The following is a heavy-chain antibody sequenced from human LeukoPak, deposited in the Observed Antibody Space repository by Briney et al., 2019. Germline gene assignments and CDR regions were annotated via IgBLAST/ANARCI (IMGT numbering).Heavy chain of an antibody. CDR3: ARDSSYSSGWAYFDY. D-gene: IGHD3-22*01. CDR2: ISYDGSNK. V-gene: IGHV3-30*03. CDR1: GFTVSSNY. J-gene: IGHJ4*02. Sequence: GGSLRLSCAASGFTVSSNYMSWVRQAPGKGLEWVAVISYDGSNKYYADSVKGRFTISRDNSKNTLYLQMNSLRAEDTAVYYCARDSSYSSGWAYFDYWGQGTLVTVSS.